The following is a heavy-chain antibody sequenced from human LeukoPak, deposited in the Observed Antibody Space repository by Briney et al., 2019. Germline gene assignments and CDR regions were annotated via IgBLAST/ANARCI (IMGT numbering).Heavy chain of an antibody. V-gene: IGHV3-23*01. J-gene: IGHJ4*02. CDR1: GFTFSSYE. CDR2: ISGSGGNT. CDR3: AKATRYSSSSY. Sequence: GSLRLSCAASGFTFSSYELNWVRQAPGKGLEWVSAISGSGGNTYYADSVKGRFTISRDNSKNTLYLQMNSLRAEDTAVYYCAKATRYSSSSYWGQGTLVTVSS. D-gene: IGHD6-6*01.